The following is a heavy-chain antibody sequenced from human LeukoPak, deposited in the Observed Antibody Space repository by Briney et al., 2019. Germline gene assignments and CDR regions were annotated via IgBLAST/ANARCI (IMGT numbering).Heavy chain of an antibody. D-gene: IGHD3-22*01. Sequence: GASVNVSCKASRYTFTGYYMLWVRQPPGQGLDWMGWINPKSCGTNYAQNFQGRVTMTRNTSISTAYLELSMLTPDDTVVYYCARVFNYFDGSGYFGCNAFDIWGKGTMVTVSS. J-gene: IGHJ3*02. CDR1: RYTFTGYY. CDR2: INPKSCGT. CDR3: ARVFNYFDGSGYFGCNAFDI. V-gene: IGHV1-2*02.